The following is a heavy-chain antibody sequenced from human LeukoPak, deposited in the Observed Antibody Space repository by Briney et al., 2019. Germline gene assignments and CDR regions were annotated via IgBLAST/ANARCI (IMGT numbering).Heavy chain of an antibody. CDR1: GFTFSSYS. D-gene: IGHD3-16*01. Sequence: GGSLRLSCAASGFTFSSYSMNWVRQAPEKGLEWVSSISSSSSYIYYADSVKGRFTISRDNAKNSLYLQMNSLRAEDTAAYYCARRLALDYYYGMDVWGQGTTVTVSS. V-gene: IGHV3-21*01. CDR2: ISSSSSYI. CDR3: ARRLALDYYYGMDV. J-gene: IGHJ6*02.